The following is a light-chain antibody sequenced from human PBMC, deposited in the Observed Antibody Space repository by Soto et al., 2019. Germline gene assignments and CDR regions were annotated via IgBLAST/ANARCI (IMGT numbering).Light chain of an antibody. CDR2: LNSDGSH. Sequence: QPVLTQSPSASASLGASVKLTCTLSSGHSSYAIAWHQQQPEKGPRYLMKLNSDGSHSKGDGIPDRFSGSTSGAARYLTISSIQSEDEADYYCQTWASGTVVFGGGTKLTVL. CDR1: SGHSSYA. CDR3: QTWASGTVV. V-gene: IGLV4-69*01. J-gene: IGLJ2*01.